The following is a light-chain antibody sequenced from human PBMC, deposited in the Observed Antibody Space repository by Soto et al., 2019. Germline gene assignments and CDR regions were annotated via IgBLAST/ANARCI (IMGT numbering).Light chain of an antibody. J-gene: IGKJ4*01. V-gene: IGKV1-33*01. CDR2: DAS. CDR3: QQYDNLPIT. Sequence: DLQMTQSPSSLSASVGDRVTITCQASQDISNYLNWYQQKPGKAPKLLIYDASNLETGVPSRFSGSGSGTDFTFTIISLQPEDIASYYCQQYDNLPITFGGGTKVEIK. CDR1: QDISNY.